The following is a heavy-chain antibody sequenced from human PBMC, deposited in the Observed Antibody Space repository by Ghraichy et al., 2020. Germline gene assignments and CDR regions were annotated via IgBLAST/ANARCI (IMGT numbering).Heavy chain of an antibody. D-gene: IGHD5-12*01. J-gene: IGHJ4*02. CDR3: VRDPGFSGSKGAFDY. V-gene: IGHV3-48*03. Sequence: GGSLRLSCAASGFTFSDYEMNWVRQAPGKGLEWVSYISSSGGAIYYADSVKGRFTISRDNAKNSLYLQMDSLRAEDTAVYYCVRDPGFSGSKGAFDYWGQGTLVTVPS. CDR2: ISSSGGAI. CDR1: GFTFSDYE.